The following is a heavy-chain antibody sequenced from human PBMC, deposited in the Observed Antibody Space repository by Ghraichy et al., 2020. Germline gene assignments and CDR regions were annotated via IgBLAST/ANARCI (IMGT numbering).Heavy chain of an antibody. CDR2: ISSSSSYI. V-gene: IGHV3-21*01. CDR3: ARDQSWNYPNPFDY. J-gene: IGHJ4*02. CDR1: GFTFSSYS. Sequence: GGSLRLSCAASGFTFSSYSMNWVRQAPGKGLEWVSSISSSSSYIYYADSVKGRFTISRDNAKNSLYLQMNSLRAEDTAVYYCARDQSWNYPNPFDYWGQGTLVTVSS. D-gene: IGHD1-7*01.